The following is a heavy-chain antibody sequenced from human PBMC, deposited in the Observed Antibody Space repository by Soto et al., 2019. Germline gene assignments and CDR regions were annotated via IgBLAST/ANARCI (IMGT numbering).Heavy chain of an antibody. CDR2: IYYSGST. J-gene: IGHJ4*02. V-gene: IGHV4-39*01. CDR3: ARLAVGSYFRFDY. Sequence: PSETLSLTCTVSGGSISSSSYYWGWIRQPPGKGLEWIGSIYYSGSTYYNPSLKSRVTISVDTSKNQFSLKLSSVTAADTAVYYCARLAVGSYFRFDYWGQGTLVTVSS. CDR1: GGSISSSSYY. D-gene: IGHD1-26*01.